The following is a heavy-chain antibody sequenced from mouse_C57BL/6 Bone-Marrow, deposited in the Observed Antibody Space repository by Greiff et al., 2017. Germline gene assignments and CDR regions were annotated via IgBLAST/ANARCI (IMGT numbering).Heavy chain of an antibody. V-gene: IGHV1-64*01. J-gene: IGHJ1*03. CDR3: ADMWGFYWYFDV. CDR1: GYTFTSYW. CDR2: IHPNSGST. Sequence: QVQLQQPGAELVKPGASVKLSCKASGYTFTSYWMHWVKQRPGQGLEWIGMIHPNSGSTNYNEKFKSKATLTVDKSSSTAYMQLSSLTSEDSAVYYCADMWGFYWYFDVCGTGSSVTVSS.